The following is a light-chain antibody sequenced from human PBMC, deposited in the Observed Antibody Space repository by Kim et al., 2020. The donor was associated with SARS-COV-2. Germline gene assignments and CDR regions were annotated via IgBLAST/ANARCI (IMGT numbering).Light chain of an antibody. Sequence: ERLTTSCRASQKINSSLVVYHQQRPGQAPSLVLYGASIRATGIPARFSGGGSGTEFTLTISSLQSEDFAVYYCQQYYEWPRTFGQGTRLEIK. CDR2: GAS. V-gene: IGKV3-15*01. CDR1: QKINSS. CDR3: QQYYEWPRT. J-gene: IGKJ5*01.